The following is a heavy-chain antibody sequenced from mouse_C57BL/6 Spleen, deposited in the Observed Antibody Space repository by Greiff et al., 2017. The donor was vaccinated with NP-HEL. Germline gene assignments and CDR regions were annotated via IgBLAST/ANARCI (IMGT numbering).Heavy chain of an antibody. J-gene: IGHJ4*01. CDR2: FHPYHDDT. Sequence: QVQLQQSGAELVKPGASVKMSCTASGYTFPTYPIAWLKQNPGKSLEWIGNFHPYHDDTKYTEKFTGTATLTVEKSSRAVYLKLSRLTSDDSAVYYCARQLLYPHYAMDYWGQGTSVTVSS. D-gene: IGHD2-12*01. CDR1: GYTFPTYP. CDR3: ARQLLYPHYAMDY. V-gene: IGHV1-47*01.